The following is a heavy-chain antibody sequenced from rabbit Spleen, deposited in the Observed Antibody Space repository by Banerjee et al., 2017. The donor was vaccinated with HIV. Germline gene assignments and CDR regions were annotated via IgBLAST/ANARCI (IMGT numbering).Heavy chain of an antibody. CDR1: GFDLSSYYY. CDR3: ARDTGTSFSTYGMDL. J-gene: IGHJ6*01. V-gene: IGHV1S40*01. Sequence: QSLEESGGGLVKPEGSLTLTCTASGFDLSSYYYMCWVRQAPGKGLEWIACIDSGSSGFTYFASWAKGRFTISKTSSTTVTLQMTSLTAADTATYFCARDTGTSFSTYGMDLWGPGTLVTVS. D-gene: IGHD8-1*01. CDR2: IDSGSSGFT.